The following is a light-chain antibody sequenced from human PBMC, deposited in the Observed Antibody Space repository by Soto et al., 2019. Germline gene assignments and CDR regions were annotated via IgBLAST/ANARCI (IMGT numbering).Light chain of an antibody. CDR3: SSYTSSSTLYV. CDR2: GVS. V-gene: IGLV2-14*01. Sequence: QSALTQPASVSGSPGQSITISCTGTITDIGAYNYVSWYQQHPGKAPKLLIYGVSSRPSGVSNRFSGSKSGNTASLTISGLQAEDEADYYCSSYTSSSTLYVFGTGTKLTVL. J-gene: IGLJ1*01. CDR1: ITDIGAYNY.